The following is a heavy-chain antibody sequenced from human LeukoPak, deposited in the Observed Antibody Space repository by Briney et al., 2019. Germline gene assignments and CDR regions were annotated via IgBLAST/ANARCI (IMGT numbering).Heavy chain of an antibody. CDR2: ISAYNGNT. V-gene: IGHV1-18*04. Sequence: ASVKVSCKASGYTFTSYGISWVRQAPGQGLEWMGWISAYNGNTNYAQKLQGRVTMTTDTSTSTAYMELRSLRSGDTAVYYCARLTYYYGSGRLDYWGQGTLVTVSS. CDR1: GYTFTSYG. J-gene: IGHJ4*02. CDR3: ARLTYYYGSGRLDY. D-gene: IGHD3-10*01.